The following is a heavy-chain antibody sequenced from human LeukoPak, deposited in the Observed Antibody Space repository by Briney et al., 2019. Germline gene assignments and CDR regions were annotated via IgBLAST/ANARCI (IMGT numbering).Heavy chain of an antibody. Sequence: GGSLRLSCVASGFTFNSFAMHWVRQAPGKGLEWVAVISYDGSKRYYADSGKGRFTISRDNSKNATYLEMNSMRVEDTAIYYCTRDHYPGIARGGACNFWGQGTMVTVSS. CDR1: GFTFNSFA. CDR2: ISYDGSKR. J-gene: IGHJ3*01. V-gene: IGHV3-30-3*01. D-gene: IGHD2/OR15-2a*01. CDR3: TRDHYPGIARGGACNF.